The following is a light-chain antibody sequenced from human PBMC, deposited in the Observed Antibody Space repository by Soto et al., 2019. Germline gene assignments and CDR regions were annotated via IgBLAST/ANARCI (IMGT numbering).Light chain of an antibody. J-gene: IGLJ1*01. CDR1: SSDVGGYNY. CDR2: GVT. V-gene: IGLV2-11*01. CDR3: SSYAGIYTFV. Sequence: QSVLTQPRSVSGSPGQSVTISCTGTSSDVGGYNYVSWYQKHPGRAPKLMIYGVTKRPSGVPDRFSGSKSGNTASLTISGLQTDDESDYYCSSYAGIYTFVFGTGTKATV.